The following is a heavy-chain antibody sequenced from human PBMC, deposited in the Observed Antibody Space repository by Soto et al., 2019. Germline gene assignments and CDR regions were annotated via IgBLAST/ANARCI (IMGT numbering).Heavy chain of an antibody. CDR3: VRTTYFSDSSGYPRCFAY. CDR1: GLTLRDHY. D-gene: IGHD3-22*01. J-gene: IGHJ4*02. V-gene: IGHV3-72*01. Sequence: PGGSLRLSWAGSGLTLRDHYIDWVRQAPGKGLEWVGRYRDKAQGYSTEYAASVKGRFTTSRDDSKNSVYLPMTSLNTEDTAVYYCVRTTYFSDSSGYPRCFAYWAQGTL. CDR2: YRDKAQGYST.